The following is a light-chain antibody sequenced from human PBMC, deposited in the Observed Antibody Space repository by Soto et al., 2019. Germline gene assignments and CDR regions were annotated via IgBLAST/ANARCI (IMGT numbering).Light chain of an antibody. CDR2: GAS. CDR1: RSVGSD. Sequence: EIVMTQSPATLSVSPGERVTLSCRASRSVGSDLAWYQHTPGQPPRLLIYGASTRATGIPGRFSGSGSGTEFTLTISSLQSEDFAVYFCQQYNNWPPWTFGQGTKVDIK. CDR3: QQYNNWPPWT. V-gene: IGKV3-15*01. J-gene: IGKJ1*01.